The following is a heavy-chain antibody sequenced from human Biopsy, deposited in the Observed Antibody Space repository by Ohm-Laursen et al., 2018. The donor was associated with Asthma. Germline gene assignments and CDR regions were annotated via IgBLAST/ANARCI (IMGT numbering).Heavy chain of an antibody. CDR3: ASYEVVTAILPMDV. CDR2: ISKDASTQ. Sequence: SLRLSCAAPGFSFSNFAIHWVRQAPGKGLEWVGVISKDASTQDYADSVKGRFTMARDNSKNTVYLQMNSLRAEDTAVYYCASYEVVTAILPMDVWGQGTTVTASS. V-gene: IGHV3-30*01. CDR1: GFSFSNFA. D-gene: IGHD2-21*02. J-gene: IGHJ6*02.